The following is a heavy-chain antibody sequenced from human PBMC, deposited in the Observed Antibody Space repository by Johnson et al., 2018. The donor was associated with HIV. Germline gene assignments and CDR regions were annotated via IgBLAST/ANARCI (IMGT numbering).Heavy chain of an antibody. CDR2: IKSRTDGGTT. D-gene: IGHD2-21*01. J-gene: IGHJ3*02. CDR1: GFTFSNAW. V-gene: IGHV3-15*01. Sequence: VQLVESGGGLVKPGGSLRLSCAASGFTFSNAWMSWVRQAPGKGLEWVGHIKSRTDGGTTDYAAPVKGRFTIARADSKNTLYLQMNSLKTEDTAVYYCTTVDCGCDCYSGHAFDSWGQGTMVTVSS. CDR3: TTVDCGCDCYSGHAFDS.